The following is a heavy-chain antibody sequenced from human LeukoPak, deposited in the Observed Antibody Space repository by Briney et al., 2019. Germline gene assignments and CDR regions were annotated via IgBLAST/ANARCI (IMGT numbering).Heavy chain of an antibody. CDR3: ATMTTVTTEVY. V-gene: IGHV1-2*06. J-gene: IGHJ4*02. Sequence: GASVKVSCKASGYTFPGYYMHWVRQAPGQGLEWMGRINPNSGGTNYAQKFQGRVTMTRDTSISTAYMELSRLRSDDTAVYYCATMTTVTTEVYWGQGTLVTVSS. CDR2: INPNSGGT. D-gene: IGHD4-17*01. CDR1: GYTFPGYY.